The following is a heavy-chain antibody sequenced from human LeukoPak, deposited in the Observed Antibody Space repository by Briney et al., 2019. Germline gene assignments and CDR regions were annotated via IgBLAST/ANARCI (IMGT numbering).Heavy chain of an antibody. CDR2: IYSGGST. D-gene: IGHD3-22*01. J-gene: IGHJ6*02. Sequence: PGGSLRLSCAASGFTVSSNYMSWVRQAPGKGLEWVSVIYSGGSTYYADSVKGRFTISRGNSKNTLYLQMNSLRAEDTAVYYCASGIGFYSSYYGMDVWGQGTTVTVSS. CDR3: ASGIGFYSSYYGMDV. CDR1: GFTVSSNY. V-gene: IGHV3-66*01.